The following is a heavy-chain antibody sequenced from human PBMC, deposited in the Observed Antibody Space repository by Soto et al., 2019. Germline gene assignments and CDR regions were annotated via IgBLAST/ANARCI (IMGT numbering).Heavy chain of an antibody. V-gene: IGHV4-34*01. CDR2: INPSGST. CDR1: CGYFSGYY. Sequence: SETLSLTCHVYCGYFSGYYWRWIRQPPGKGLVWIGEINPSGSTNYNRSLTSRVTTSVDTSKNQLPMNPSSVXPSDTAVCYCATSKYAFWSGYYPTRWRFEHWGQGTLVNVS. CDR3: ATSKYAFWSGYYPTRWRFEH. D-gene: IGHD3-3*01. J-gene: IGHJ5*02.